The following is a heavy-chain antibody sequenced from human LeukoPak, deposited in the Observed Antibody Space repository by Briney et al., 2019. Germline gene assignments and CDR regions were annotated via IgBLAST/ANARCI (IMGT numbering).Heavy chain of an antibody. J-gene: IGHJ4*02. D-gene: IGHD3-22*01. CDR2: IYYGGST. V-gene: IGHV4-31*03. CDR3: ARGPHYYDSKTFDY. CDR1: GGSISSGGYY. Sequence: SETLSLTCTVSGGSISSGGYYWSWIRQHPGKGLEWIGYIYYGGSTYYNPSLKSRVTISVDTSKNQFSLKLRSVTAADTAVYYCARGPHYYDSKTFDYWGQGTLVTVSS.